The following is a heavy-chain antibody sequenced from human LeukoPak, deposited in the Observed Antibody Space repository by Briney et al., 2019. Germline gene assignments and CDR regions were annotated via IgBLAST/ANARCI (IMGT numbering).Heavy chain of an antibody. Sequence: GGSLRLSCVASGFTLSNYDMSWVRRAPGKGLAWVSAISGRGGRTYYADSVKGRFTISRDNPKNTLYLQMNSLRAEDTAVYYCANNDYNNPEGWGQGTLVTVSS. CDR1: GFTLSNYD. V-gene: IGHV3-23*01. CDR3: ANNDYNNPEG. CDR2: ISGRGGRT. D-gene: IGHD4-11*01. J-gene: IGHJ4*02.